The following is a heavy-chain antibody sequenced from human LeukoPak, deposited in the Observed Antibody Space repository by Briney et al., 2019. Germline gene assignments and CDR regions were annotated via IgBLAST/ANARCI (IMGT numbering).Heavy chain of an antibody. CDR2: ISYDGSYT. V-gene: IGHV3-30-3*01. D-gene: IGHD2-8*01. CDR1: GFTFRSYA. CDR3: ARDPMADFDY. Sequence: GRSLRLSCAASGFTFRSYAMHWVRQAPGKGLEWVAVISYDGSYTYYADSVKGRFTISRDNSKNTLYLQMNSLRAEDTAVYYCARDPMADFDYWGQGTLVTVSS. J-gene: IGHJ4*02.